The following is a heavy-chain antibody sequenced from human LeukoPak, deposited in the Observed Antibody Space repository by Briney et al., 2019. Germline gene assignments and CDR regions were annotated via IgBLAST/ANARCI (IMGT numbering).Heavy chain of an antibody. J-gene: IGHJ4*02. CDR2: SGST. V-gene: IGHV4-38-2*02. CDR1: GYSISSGYY. Sequence: SETLSLTCTVSGYSISSGYYWGWIRQPPGKGLEWIGSGSTYYNPSLKSRVTISVDTSKNQFSLKLSSVTAADTAVYYCAGIRQVWLLNWGQGTLVTVSS. D-gene: IGHD3-22*01. CDR3: AGIRQVWLLN.